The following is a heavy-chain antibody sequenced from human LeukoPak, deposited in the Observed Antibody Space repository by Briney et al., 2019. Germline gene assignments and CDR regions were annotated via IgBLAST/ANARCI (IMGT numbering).Heavy chain of an antibody. Sequence: ASVKVPCKASGYTFTSYYMHWVRQAPGQGLEWMGIINPSGGSTSYAQKFQGRVTMTRDMSTSTVYMELSSLRSEDTAVYYCARSYYDSSGYPPWYFDYWGQGTLVTVSS. D-gene: IGHD3-22*01. V-gene: IGHV1-46*01. CDR2: INPSGGST. CDR3: ARSYYDSSGYPPWYFDY. J-gene: IGHJ4*02. CDR1: GYTFTSYY.